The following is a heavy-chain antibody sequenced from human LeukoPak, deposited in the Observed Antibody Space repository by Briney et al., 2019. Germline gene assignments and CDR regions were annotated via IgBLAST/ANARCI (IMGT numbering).Heavy chain of an antibody. V-gene: IGHV3-23*01. J-gene: IGHJ4*02. CDR3: AKDLVGYSSGWYYFDY. CDR1: GFTFSSYG. CDR2: ISGSGGST. Sequence: GGSLRLSCAASGFTFSSYGMHWVRQAPGKGLEWVSAISGSGGSTYYADSVKGRFTISRDNSKNTLYLQMNSLRAEDTAVYYCAKDLVGYSSGWYYFDYWGQGTLVTVSS. D-gene: IGHD6-19*01.